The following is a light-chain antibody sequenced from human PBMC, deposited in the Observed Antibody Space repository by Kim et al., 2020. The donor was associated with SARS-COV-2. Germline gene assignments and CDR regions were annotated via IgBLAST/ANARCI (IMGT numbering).Light chain of an antibody. V-gene: IGLV3-21*04. J-gene: IGLJ3*02. Sequence: APGKPASITCRGNNIESKSVHWSKQKPGQAPVMVIFYDVARPSGIPGRFSGSNSGNMATLTISGVEAGDEADYSCQVWDSSGDHPVFGRGTQLTVL. CDR1: NIESKS. CDR3: QVWDSSGDHPV. CDR2: YDV.